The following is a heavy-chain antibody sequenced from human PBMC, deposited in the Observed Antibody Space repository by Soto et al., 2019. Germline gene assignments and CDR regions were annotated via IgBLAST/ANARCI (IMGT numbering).Heavy chain of an antibody. CDR3: ASIPGGPPLRYFDY. D-gene: IGHD3-10*01. Sequence: PGGSLRLSCAASGFTFSSHSMNWVRQAPGKGLEWVSSISSSGSYIYYADSLEGRFAISGDNAKNSLYLQMNSLRAGDTAVYYCASIPGGPPLRYFDYWGQGTLVTVSS. CDR1: GFTFSSHS. CDR2: ISSSGSYI. V-gene: IGHV3-21*01. J-gene: IGHJ4*02.